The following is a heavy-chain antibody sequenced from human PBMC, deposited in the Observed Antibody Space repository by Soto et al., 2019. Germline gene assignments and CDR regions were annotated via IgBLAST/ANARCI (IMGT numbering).Heavy chain of an antibody. CDR2: ISSNSSTI. D-gene: IGHD6-13*01. V-gene: IGHV3-48*01. Sequence: GGSLRLSCAASGFTFSSYAMSWVRQAPGKGLEWVSYISSNSSTIYYADSVKGRFTISRDNAKNSLYLQMNSLRAEDTAVYYCARGFGSSWLEYAFDIWGQGTMVTVSS. CDR3: ARGFGSSWLEYAFDI. J-gene: IGHJ3*02. CDR1: GFTFSSYA.